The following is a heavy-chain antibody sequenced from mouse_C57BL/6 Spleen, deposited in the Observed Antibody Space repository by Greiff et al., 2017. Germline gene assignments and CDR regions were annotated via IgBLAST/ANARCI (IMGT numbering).Heavy chain of an antibody. J-gene: IGHJ4*01. CDR2: IYPGSGST. D-gene: IGHD1-1*01. CDR1: GYTFTSYW. Sequence: QVQLQQPGAELVKPGASVKMSCKASGYTFTSYWITWVKQRPGQGLEWIGDIYPGSGSTNYNEKFKSKATLTGDTSSSTAYMQLSSLTSEDSAVYYCARRHYYGSSYDAMDYWGQGTSVTVSS. CDR3: ARRHYYGSSYDAMDY. V-gene: IGHV1-55*01.